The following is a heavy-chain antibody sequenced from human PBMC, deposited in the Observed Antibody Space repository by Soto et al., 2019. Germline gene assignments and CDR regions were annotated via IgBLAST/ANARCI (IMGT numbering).Heavy chain of an antibody. CDR2: IYYSGST. D-gene: IGHD1-7*01. J-gene: IGHJ6*03. Sequence: QLQLQESGPGLVKPSETLSLTCTVSGGSISSSSYYWGWIRQPPGKGLEGIGSIYYSGSTYYNPSHKSRVPISVDTSKNQVSLKLSSVTAADTAVYYCARQPLELRYYYYYIYVWGKGTTVTVSS. CDR3: ARQPLELRYYYYYIYV. CDR1: GGSISSSSYY. V-gene: IGHV4-39*01.